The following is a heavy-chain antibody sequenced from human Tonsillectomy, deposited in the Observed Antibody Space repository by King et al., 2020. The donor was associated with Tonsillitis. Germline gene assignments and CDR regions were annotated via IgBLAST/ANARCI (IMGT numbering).Heavy chain of an antibody. CDR2: IYYSGNT. J-gene: IGHJ6*03. CDR1: GGSIRSSSFY. Sequence: PLQESGPGLVKPSETLSLTCTVSGGSIRSSSFYWGWIRQPPGKGLEWIGSIYYSGNTYYNPSLKSRVTISVETSKNHFSLTLSSVTAAETDVYYCARISGSYYYMDVWGKGTTVTVSS. V-gene: IGHV4-39*02. D-gene: IGHD1-26*01. CDR3: ARISGSYYYMDV.